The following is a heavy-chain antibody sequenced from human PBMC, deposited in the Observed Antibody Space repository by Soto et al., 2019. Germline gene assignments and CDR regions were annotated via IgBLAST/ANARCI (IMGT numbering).Heavy chain of an antibody. CDR2: ISGSGGST. V-gene: IGHV3-23*01. Sequence: EVQLLESGGGLVQPGGSLRLSCVGSGHTFHNYAMTWVRQAPGKGLEWVSGISGSGGSTYYADSVRGRFTISRDDSKNKLYLQMNSLTDEATAVYYCAEVSRGIGDVAAGLKWGEGTLVTVSS. CDR1: GHTFHNYA. J-gene: IGHJ4*02. D-gene: IGHD3-3*01. CDR3: AEVSRGIGDVAAGLK.